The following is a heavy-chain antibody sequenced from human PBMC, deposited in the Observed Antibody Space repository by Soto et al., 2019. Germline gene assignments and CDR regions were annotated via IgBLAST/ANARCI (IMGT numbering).Heavy chain of an antibody. CDR1: GFTFSSYA. CDR3: AKGEDFWSGYLYFDY. D-gene: IGHD3-3*01. CDR2: ISGSGGST. J-gene: IGHJ4*02. Sequence: GSLRLSCAASGFTFSSYAMSWVRQAPGKGLEWVSAISGSGGSTYYADSVKGRFTISRDNSKNTLYLQMNSLRAEDTAVYYCAKGEDFWSGYLYFDYWGQGTLVTVSS. V-gene: IGHV3-23*01.